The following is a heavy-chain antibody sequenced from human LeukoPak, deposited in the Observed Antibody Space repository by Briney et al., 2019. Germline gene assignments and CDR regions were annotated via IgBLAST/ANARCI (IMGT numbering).Heavy chain of an antibody. D-gene: IGHD3-10*01. V-gene: IGHV3-7*01. CDR3: AGPMVRGGIDSY. Sequence: PGGSLRLSCAASGFAFSAYWMIWVRQAPGKGLEWVANIKQDGSEKNYVDSVKGRFTISRDNAKSSLYLQMNSLRAEDTAVYYCAGPMVRGGIDSYWGQGTLVTVSA. J-gene: IGHJ4*02. CDR2: IKQDGSEK. CDR1: GFAFSAYW.